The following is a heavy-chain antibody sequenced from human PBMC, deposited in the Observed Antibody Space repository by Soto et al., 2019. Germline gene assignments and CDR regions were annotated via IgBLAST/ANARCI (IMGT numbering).Heavy chain of an antibody. CDR1: GGSFSGYY. Sequence: SEPLSLTCAVYGGSFSGYYWSCIRQPRGKGLEWIGESNHSGSTNYNPSLKSRVTISVDTSKNQFSLKLSSVTAADTAVYYCARLRFLEWFKGGMDVWGQGTTVTVSS. J-gene: IGHJ6*02. D-gene: IGHD3-3*01. CDR2: SNHSGST. V-gene: IGHV4-34*01. CDR3: ARLRFLEWFKGGMDV.